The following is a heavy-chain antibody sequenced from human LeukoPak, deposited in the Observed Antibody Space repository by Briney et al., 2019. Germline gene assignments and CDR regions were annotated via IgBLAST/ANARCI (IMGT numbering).Heavy chain of an antibody. D-gene: IGHD3-10*01. J-gene: IGHJ5*02. CDR1: GGSISSYY. CDR3: ARDSGTTGEVKFDP. V-gene: IGHV4-59*12. CDR2: IYYSGST. Sequence: SETLSLTCTVSGGSISSYYWSWIRQPPGKGLVWIGYIYYSGSTNYNPSLKSRVTMSVDTSKNHFSLKLSSVNAADTAVYYCARDSGTTGEVKFDPWGQGTLVTVSS.